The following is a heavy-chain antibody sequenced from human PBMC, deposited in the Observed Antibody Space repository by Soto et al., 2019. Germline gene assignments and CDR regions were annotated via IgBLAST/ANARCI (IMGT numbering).Heavy chain of an antibody. J-gene: IGHJ3*02. Sequence: QVQLVQSGAEVKKPGSSVKVSCKASGGTFSSYTISCVRQAPGQGLEWMGRIIPILGIANYAQKFQGRVTITADKSTSTAYMELSSLRSEDTAVYYCAREYGDYVGAFDIWGQGTMVTVSS. D-gene: IGHD4-17*01. CDR3: AREYGDYVGAFDI. CDR1: GGTFSSYT. V-gene: IGHV1-69*08. CDR2: IIPILGIA.